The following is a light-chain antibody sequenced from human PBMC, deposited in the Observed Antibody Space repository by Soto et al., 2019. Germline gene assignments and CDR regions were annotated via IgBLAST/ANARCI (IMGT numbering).Light chain of an antibody. CDR3: QQGYSTPVT. J-gene: IGKJ4*01. CDR1: QSISSY. Sequence: DSQMPQSPSSLSASVGDRVTITCRASQSISSYLNWYQQKPGKAPKLLIYAASSLQSGVPSKFSGSGSGTDFTLTISSLQPEDFATYYCQQGYSTPVTFGGGTKVDIK. CDR2: AAS. V-gene: IGKV1-39*01.